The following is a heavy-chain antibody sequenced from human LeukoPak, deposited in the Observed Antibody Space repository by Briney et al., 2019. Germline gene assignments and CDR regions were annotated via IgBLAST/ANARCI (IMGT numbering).Heavy chain of an antibody. V-gene: IGHV3-30*02. CDR1: GFTFSSYG. J-gene: IGHJ5*02. CDR2: IRYDGSNK. Sequence: GGSLRLSCAASGFTFSSYGTHWVRQAPGKGLEWVAFIRYDGSNKYYADSVKGRFTISRDNSKNTLYLQMNSLRAEDTAVYYCAKASFWSGYYPPFDPWGQGTLVTVSS. CDR3: AKASFWSGYYPPFDP. D-gene: IGHD3-3*01.